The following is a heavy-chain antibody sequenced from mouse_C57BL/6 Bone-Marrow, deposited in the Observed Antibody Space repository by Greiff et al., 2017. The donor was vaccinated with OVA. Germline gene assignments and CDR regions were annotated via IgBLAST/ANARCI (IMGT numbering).Heavy chain of an antibody. CDR1: GYTFTSYW. J-gene: IGHJ2*01. CDR3: ARGNYYGSSYEGENY. D-gene: IGHD1-1*01. V-gene: IGHV1-52*01. Sequence: VQLQQPGAELVRPGSSVKLSCKASGYTFTSYWMHWVKQRPIQGLEWIGNIDPSDSETHYNQKFKDKATLTVDKSSSTAYMQLSSLTSEDSAVYYCARGNYYGSSYEGENYWGQGTTLTVSS. CDR2: IDPSDSET.